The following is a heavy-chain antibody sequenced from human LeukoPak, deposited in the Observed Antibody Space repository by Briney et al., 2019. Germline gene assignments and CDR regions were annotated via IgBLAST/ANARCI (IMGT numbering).Heavy chain of an antibody. Sequence: SETLSLTCTVSGGSISSYCWSWIRQPPGKGLEWIGYIYYSGSTNYNPSLKSRVTISVDTSKNQFSLKLSSVTAAGTAVYYCARSPSYYHDSKSDYWGQGTLVTVSS. D-gene: IGHD3-22*01. CDR2: IYYSGST. J-gene: IGHJ4*02. CDR1: GGSISSYC. V-gene: IGHV4-59*01. CDR3: ARSPSYYHDSKSDY.